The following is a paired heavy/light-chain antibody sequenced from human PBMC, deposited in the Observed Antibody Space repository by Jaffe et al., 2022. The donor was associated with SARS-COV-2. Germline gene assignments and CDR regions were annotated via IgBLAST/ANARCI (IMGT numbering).Light chain of an antibody. V-gene: IGLV1-44*01. CDR3: AAWDGGLKDVL. CDR2: NND. Sequence: QSVLTQPPSASGTPGQRVAISCSGSRSNIGKNTVYWYQQVPGTAPKLLIFNNDQRPSGVPDRFSGSRSGTSASLAISGLQSEDEADYYCAAWDGGLKDVLFGGGTKLTVL. J-gene: IGLJ2*01. CDR1: RSNIGKNT.
Heavy chain of an antibody. V-gene: IGHV1-3*01. J-gene: IGHJ4*02. CDR3: ARNPTGTFNFDY. Sequence: QVQLVQSGAEVGKPGASVKVSCKTSGYTFKTYAMHWVRQAPGQRFEWMGWVNGVNGDTHYSQRFQGRVTMTRDTSANTGYMELSSLTSEDTAVYYCARNPTGTFNFDYWGQGTLVTVSS. CDR1: GYTFKTYA. CDR2: VNGVNGDT.